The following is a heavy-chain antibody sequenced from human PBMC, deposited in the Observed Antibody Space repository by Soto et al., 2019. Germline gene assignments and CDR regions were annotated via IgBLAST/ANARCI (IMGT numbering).Heavy chain of an antibody. CDR3: AREGNLRRWIQPRDS. CDR2: IYYSGST. CDR1: GGSISSGGYY. D-gene: IGHD2-2*03. Sequence: SETLSLTFTVSGGSISSGGYYWSWIRQHPGKGLEWIGYIYYSGSTYYNPSLKSRVTISVDTSKNQFSLKLISVTTADTAVYFCAREGNLRRWIQPRDSWGQGTPVTVS. V-gene: IGHV4-31*03. J-gene: IGHJ4*02.